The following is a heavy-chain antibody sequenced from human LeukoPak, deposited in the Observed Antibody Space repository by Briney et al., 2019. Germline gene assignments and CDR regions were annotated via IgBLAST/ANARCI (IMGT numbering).Heavy chain of an antibody. D-gene: IGHD2-15*01. Sequence: GGSLRLSCAASGFTFRSYWMSWVRQAPGKGLEWVSAISNDGGYTYYADSVQGRFTISRDNSKSTLCLQMNSLRAEGTAVYYCAKQLGYCSDGSCYFPYWGQGTLVTVSS. CDR2: ISNDGGYT. CDR3: AKQLGYCSDGSCYFPY. CDR1: GFTFRSYW. V-gene: IGHV3-23*01. J-gene: IGHJ4*02.